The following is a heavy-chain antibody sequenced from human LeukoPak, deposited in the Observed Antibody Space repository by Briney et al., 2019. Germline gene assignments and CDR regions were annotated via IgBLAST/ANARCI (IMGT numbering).Heavy chain of an antibody. CDR3: AKDLGGFGELLFDY. D-gene: IGHD3-10*01. J-gene: IGHJ4*02. CDR1: GFTFSSYA. V-gene: IGHV3-23*01. CDR2: ISGSGGST. Sequence: PGGALRLSCAASGFTFSSYAMSWVRQAPGKGLEWVSAISGSGGSTYYADSVKGRFTISRDNSKNTLYLQMNSLRAEDTAVYYCAKDLGGFGELLFDYWGQGTLVTVSS.